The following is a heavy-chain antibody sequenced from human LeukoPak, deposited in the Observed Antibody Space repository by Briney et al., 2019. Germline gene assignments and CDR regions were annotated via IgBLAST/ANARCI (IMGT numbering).Heavy chain of an antibody. Sequence: SETLSLTCTISGGSVSDYYWSWIRQSPGKGLEWIGYIYHTGSTSYSPPLKSRVTISADTSQNQFSLKLSSVTAADTAVYYCASRKLGNDYWGQGTLVTVSS. J-gene: IGHJ4*02. CDR1: GGSVSDYY. V-gene: IGHV4-59*02. CDR3: ASRKLGNDY. CDR2: IYHTGST. D-gene: IGHD7-27*01.